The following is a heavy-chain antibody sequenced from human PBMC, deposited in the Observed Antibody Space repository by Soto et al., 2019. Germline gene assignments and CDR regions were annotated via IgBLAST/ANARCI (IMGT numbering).Heavy chain of an antibody. CDR1: GFTFSSYA. D-gene: IGHD2-2*01. CDR2: ITGGGGSK. CDR3: AKDLASSSYQYYGMDV. V-gene: IGHV3-23*01. J-gene: IGHJ6*02. Sequence: GGSLRLSCAASGFTFSSYAMSWVRQAPGKGLEWVSTITGGGGSKYYADSVKGRFTISRDNSKNTLYLQMNSLRADDTAVYYCAKDLASSSYQYYGMDVWGPGTTVTVSS.